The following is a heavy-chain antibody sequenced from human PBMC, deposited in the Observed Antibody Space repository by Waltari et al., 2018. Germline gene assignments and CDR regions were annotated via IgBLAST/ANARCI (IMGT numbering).Heavy chain of an antibody. J-gene: IGHJ6*03. CDR1: GFTFSNAW. CDR2: IKSKTDGGTT. D-gene: IGHD3-3*01. V-gene: IGHV3-15*01. Sequence: EVQLVESGGGLVKPGGSLRLSCAASGFTFSNAWMSWVRQAPGKGLEWVGRIKSKTDGGTTDYTAPVKGRFTISRDDSKNTLYLQMNSLKTEDTAVYYCTTGETPDFWSGYYSLHHMGVWGKGTTVTVSS. CDR3: TTGETPDFWSGYYSLHHMGV.